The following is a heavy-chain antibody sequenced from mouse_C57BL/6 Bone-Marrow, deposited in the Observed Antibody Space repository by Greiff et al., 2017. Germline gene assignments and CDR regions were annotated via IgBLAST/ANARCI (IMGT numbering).Heavy chain of an antibody. J-gene: IGHJ4*01. CDR3: ARNYYAMDY. CDR2: ISSGGSYT. CDR1: GFTFSSYA. Sequence: EVQLVESGGGLVKPGGSLKLSCAASGFTFSSYAMSWVRQTPEKRLEWVATISSGGSYTYYPDSVKGRFTISRDNAKNTLYLQMSSLKSEDTAMYYCARNYYAMDYWGQGASGTVSS. V-gene: IGHV5-6*01.